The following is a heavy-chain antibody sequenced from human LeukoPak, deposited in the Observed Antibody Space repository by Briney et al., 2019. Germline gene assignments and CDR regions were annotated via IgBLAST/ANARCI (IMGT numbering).Heavy chain of an antibody. CDR2: ISGSGSRT. Sequence: GGSLRLSCAASGFSVSNNYMSWVRQAPGKGLEWVSSISGSGSRTYYTDSVKGRFTISRDNSKNTLYLQMDSLRAEDRAVYYCAKRLIVGATFFDYWGQGTLVTVSS. J-gene: IGHJ4*02. CDR1: GFSVSNNY. CDR3: AKRLIVGATFFDY. D-gene: IGHD1-26*01. V-gene: IGHV3-23*01.